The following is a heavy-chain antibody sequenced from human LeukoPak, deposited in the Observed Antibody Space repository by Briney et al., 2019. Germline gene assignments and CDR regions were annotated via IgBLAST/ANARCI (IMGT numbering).Heavy chain of an antibody. CDR1: GFTFSSYG. Sequence: GGSLRLSCAASGFTFSSYGMHWVRQAPGKGLEWVAVISYDGSNKYYADSVRGRFTISRDNSKNTLYLQMNSLRAEDTAVYYCAKEHATPYYDILTATGAFDIWGQGTTVTVSS. D-gene: IGHD3-9*01. CDR2: ISYDGSNK. CDR3: AKEHATPYYDILTATGAFDI. V-gene: IGHV3-30*18. J-gene: IGHJ3*02.